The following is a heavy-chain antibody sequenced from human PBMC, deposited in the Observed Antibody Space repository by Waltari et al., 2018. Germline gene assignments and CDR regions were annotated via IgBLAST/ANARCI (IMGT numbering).Heavy chain of an antibody. J-gene: IGHJ4*02. CDR2: IYYSGST. CDR3: ASRPR. V-gene: IGHV4-39*01. Sequence: QLQLQESGPGLVKPSETLSLTCTVSGGSISSSSYYWGWIRQPPGKGLAWIGSIYYSGSTYYNPSLKGRVTISVDTSKNQFSLKLSSVTAADTAVYYCASRPRWGQGTLVTVSS. CDR1: GGSISSSSYY.